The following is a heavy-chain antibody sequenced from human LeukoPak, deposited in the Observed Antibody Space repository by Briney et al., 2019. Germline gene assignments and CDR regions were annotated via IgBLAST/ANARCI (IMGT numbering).Heavy chain of an antibody. CDR3: ARDLLGVGATGDYYYYYMDV. CDR1: GFTFRTSG. Sequence: GGSLRLSCAASGFTFRTSGMSWVRQAPGKGLEWVSYISSSSSTIYYADSVKGRFTISRDNAKNSLYLQMNSLRAEDTAVYYCARDLLGVGATGDYYYYYMDVWGKGTTVTIS. J-gene: IGHJ6*03. D-gene: IGHD1-26*01. CDR2: ISSSSSTI. V-gene: IGHV3-48*01.